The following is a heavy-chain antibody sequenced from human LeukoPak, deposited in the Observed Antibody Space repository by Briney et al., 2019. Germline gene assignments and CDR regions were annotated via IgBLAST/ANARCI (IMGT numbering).Heavy chain of an antibody. J-gene: IGHJ4*02. CDR1: QYPFTRYF. D-gene: IGHD4-11*01. V-gene: IGHV1-2*06. CDR2: INPNSGGT. Sequence: GASVKVSCNASQYPFTRYFMLWVRQAPGHRLKWLGRINPNSGGTNYAQKFQGRVTMTRDTSISTAYMELSRLRSDDTAVYYCARGFGSNPPQGPFFDYWGQGTLVTVSS. CDR3: ARGFGSNPPQGPFFDY.